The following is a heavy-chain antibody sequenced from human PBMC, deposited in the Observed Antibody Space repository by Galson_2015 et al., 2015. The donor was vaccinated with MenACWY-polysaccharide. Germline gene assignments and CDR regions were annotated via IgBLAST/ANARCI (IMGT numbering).Heavy chain of an antibody. CDR1: GFSLSTRGMC. V-gene: IGHV2-70*01. CDR2: IDWDDDK. Sequence: PALVIPPQTLTLPCTFSGFSLSTRGMCVSWIRQPPGKALEWLALIDWDDDKYYSTSLKTRLTISKDTSKNQVVLTMTNMDPVDTATYYCARAPGYSSGVDYWGQGTLVTVSS. J-gene: IGHJ4*02. CDR3: ARAPGYSSGVDY. D-gene: IGHD6-19*01.